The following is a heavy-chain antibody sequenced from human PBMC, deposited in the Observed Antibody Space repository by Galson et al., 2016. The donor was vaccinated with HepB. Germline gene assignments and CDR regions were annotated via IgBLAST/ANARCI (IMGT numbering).Heavy chain of an antibody. Sequence: SETLSLTCAVSGGSIISSDWWSRVRQLTGKGLEWLGEIFHSGSNTYNPSLQSRVTTSMDKSKSQFSLRLTSVTAADTAVYYCATPSSSIRVVENDFWGQGTQVTDSS. CDR3: ATPSSSIRVVENDF. J-gene: IGHJ4*02. CDR1: GGSIISSDW. D-gene: IGHD6-13*01. V-gene: IGHV4-4*02. CDR2: IFHSGSN.